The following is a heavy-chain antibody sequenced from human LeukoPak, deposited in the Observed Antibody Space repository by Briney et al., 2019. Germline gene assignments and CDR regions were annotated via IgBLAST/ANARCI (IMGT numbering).Heavy chain of an antibody. CDR1: GFTVSSNY. Sequence: PGGSLRLSCAASGFTVSSNYMSWVRQAPGRGLEWVSVIYSGGSTYYADSVKGRFTISRDNSKNTLYLQMNSLRAEDTAVYYCARDYREKGFDPWGQGTLVTVSS. V-gene: IGHV3-53*01. CDR2: IYSGGST. D-gene: IGHD5-24*01. CDR3: ARDYREKGFDP. J-gene: IGHJ5*02.